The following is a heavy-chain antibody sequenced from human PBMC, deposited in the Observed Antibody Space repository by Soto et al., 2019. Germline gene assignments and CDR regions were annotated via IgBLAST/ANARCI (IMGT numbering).Heavy chain of an antibody. CDR3: ARRAV. V-gene: IGHV3-48*01. CDR2: ITTSSSTI. J-gene: IGHJ6*02. CDR1: GFTFSTYS. Sequence: EVQLVESGGGLVQPGGSLRLSCAASGFTFSTYSMNWVRQAPGKGLEWISYITTSSSTIYYADSVKGRFTISRDNAKNSLYLQMDSLRVEDTAVYYCARRAVWGQGTTVTVS.